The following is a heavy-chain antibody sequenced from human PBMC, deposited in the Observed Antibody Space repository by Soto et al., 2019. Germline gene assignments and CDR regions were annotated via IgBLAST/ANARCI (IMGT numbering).Heavy chain of an antibody. CDR2: TYYRSKWYN. D-gene: IGHD6-13*01. J-gene: IGHJ6*02. CDR3: VTEKWAAAGSRYYGLDV. CDR1: GDSVSSNSAA. Sequence: SQTLSLTCAISGDSVSSNSAAWNWIRQSPSRGLEWLGRTYYRSKWYNDYAVSVKSRITINPDTSKNQFSLRLNSVTPEDTAVYYCVTEKWAAAGSRYYGLDVWGQGTTVTVSS. V-gene: IGHV6-1*01.